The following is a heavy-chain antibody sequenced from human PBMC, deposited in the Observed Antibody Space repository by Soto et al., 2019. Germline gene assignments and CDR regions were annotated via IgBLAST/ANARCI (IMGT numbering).Heavy chain of an antibody. Sequence: QVQLVESGGGVMEPGRSRRLSSAASGFTFSIYGMHWVRKAPGKGLEGVAVIWYDGSNKYYADSVKGRFTISRDNSKNTLSLQMNSLRAEDTAVYYCARDDFEGAVINPTDWGQGTLVTV. J-gene: IGHJ4*02. CDR2: IWYDGSNK. CDR3: ARDDFEGAVINPTD. V-gene: IGHV3-33*01. D-gene: IGHD2-21*01. CDR1: GFTFSIYG.